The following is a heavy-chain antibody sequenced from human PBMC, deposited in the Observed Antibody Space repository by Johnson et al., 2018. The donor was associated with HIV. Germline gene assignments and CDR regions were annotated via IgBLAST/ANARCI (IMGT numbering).Heavy chain of an antibody. D-gene: IGHD3-22*01. CDR1: GFTFSDYY. J-gene: IGHJ3*02. CDR3: AREYSSGYPDAFDI. Sequence: QVQLVESGGGLFKPGGSLRLSCAASGFTFSDYYMRWIRQAPGKGLEWVSYISSSGSTIYYAYSVKGRFTISRDNAKNSLYLQMHSLRAEDTAVYYCAREYSSGYPDAFDIWGQGTMVTVSS. V-gene: IGHV3-11*04. CDR2: ISSSGSTI.